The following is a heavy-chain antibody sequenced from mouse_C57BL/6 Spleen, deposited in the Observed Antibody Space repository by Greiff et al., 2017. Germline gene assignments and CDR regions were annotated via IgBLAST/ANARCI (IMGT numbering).Heavy chain of an antibody. CDR1: GFTFSSYA. V-gene: IGHV5-4*03. Sequence: EVKVEESGGGLVKPGGSLKLSCAASGFTFSSYAMSWVRKTPEKRLEWVATISDGGSYTNYPDNVKGRFTISRDNAKNNLYLQMSHLKSEDTAMYYCSRGGYYGSSYKGYAMDYWGQGTSVTVSS. D-gene: IGHD1-1*01. CDR2: ISDGGSYT. CDR3: SRGGYYGSSYKGYAMDY. J-gene: IGHJ4*01.